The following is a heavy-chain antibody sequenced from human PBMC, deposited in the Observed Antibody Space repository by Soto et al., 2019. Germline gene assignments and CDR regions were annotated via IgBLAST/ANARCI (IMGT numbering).Heavy chain of an antibody. CDR2: IWYDGSNK. D-gene: IGHD4-17*01. Sequence: QVQLVESGGGVVQPGRSLRLSCAASGFTFSSYGMHWVRQAPGKGLEWVAVIWYDGSNKYYADSVKGRFTISRDNSKNTLCLQMNSLRAEDTAVYYCARSPGDYVGWFDPWGQGTLVTVSS. CDR1: GFTFSSYG. J-gene: IGHJ5*02. CDR3: ARSPGDYVGWFDP. V-gene: IGHV3-33*01.